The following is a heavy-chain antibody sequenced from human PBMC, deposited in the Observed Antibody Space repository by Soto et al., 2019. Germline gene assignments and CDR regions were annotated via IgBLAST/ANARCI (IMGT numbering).Heavy chain of an antibody. J-gene: IGHJ4*02. CDR2: IWSDGNNK. D-gene: IGHD3-3*01. Sequence: PGGSVRLSCAASGFTFSSYGMHWVRQAPGKGLEWVAVIWSDGNNKYYADPVKGRFTISRDNSKKTLYLQMNSLRAEDTVVYYCARVLDTSYFDTWCQGNILTVSS. V-gene: IGHV3-33*01. CDR3: ARVLDTSYFDT. CDR1: GFTFSSYG.